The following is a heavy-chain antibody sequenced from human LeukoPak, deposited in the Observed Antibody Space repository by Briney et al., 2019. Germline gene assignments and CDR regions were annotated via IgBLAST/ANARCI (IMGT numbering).Heavy chain of an antibody. CDR2: IYPGDSDT. Sequence: KLSCKGSGYSFTTYWIGWVRQMPGEGLEWMGIIYPGDSDTRYSPSVQGQVTISVDKSISTANLQWSSLKASDTAMYYCARVSAVAGQGCDYWGEGTLVTVSS. D-gene: IGHD6-19*01. J-gene: IGHJ4*02. CDR1: GYSFTTYW. V-gene: IGHV5-51*01. CDR3: ARVSAVAGQGCDY.